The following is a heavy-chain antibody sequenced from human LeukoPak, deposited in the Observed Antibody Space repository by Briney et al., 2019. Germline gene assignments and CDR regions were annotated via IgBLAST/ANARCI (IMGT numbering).Heavy chain of an antibody. CDR3: ARGVGIAARRIDY. V-gene: IGHV4-31*03. J-gene: IGHJ4*02. D-gene: IGHD6-6*01. Sequence: SETLSLTCTVSGGSISSCGFYWRWIRQHPGKGLEWIGYIYYSGSTYYNPSLKSRVTLSVDTSKNQFYLKLSSVTAADTAVYYCARGVGIAARRIDYWGQGTLVTVSS. CDR2: IYYSGST. CDR1: GGSISSCGFY.